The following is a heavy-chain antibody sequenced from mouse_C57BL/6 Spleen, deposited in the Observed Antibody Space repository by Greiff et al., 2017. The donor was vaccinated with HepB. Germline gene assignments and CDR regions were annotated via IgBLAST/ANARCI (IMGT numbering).Heavy chain of an antibody. V-gene: IGHV2-9*02. CDR2: IWAGGST. Sequence: VQGVESGPGLVAPSQSLSITCTVSGFSLTSYGVHWVRQPPGKGLEWLGVIWAGGSTNYNSALMSRLSLSKDNSKSQFFLKMKSLQTDDTAMYYCARLEDIWGQGTTLTVSS. J-gene: IGHJ2*01. CDR3: ARLEDI. D-gene: IGHD1-3*01. CDR1: GFSLTSYG.